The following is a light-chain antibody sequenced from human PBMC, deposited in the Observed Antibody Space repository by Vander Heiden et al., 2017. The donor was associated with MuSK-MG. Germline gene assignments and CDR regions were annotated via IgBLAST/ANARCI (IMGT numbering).Light chain of an antibody. CDR3: QSYDSSLSAVV. J-gene: IGLJ2*01. V-gene: IGLV1-40*01. Sequence: QSVLTQPPSVSGAPGQRVTIPFTGSSSNIGAGYDVHWYQQLPGTAPKLLIYGNSNRPSGVPDRFSGSKSGTSASLAITGLQAEDEADYYCQSYDSSLSAVVFGGGTKLTVL. CDR1: SSNIGAGYD. CDR2: GNS.